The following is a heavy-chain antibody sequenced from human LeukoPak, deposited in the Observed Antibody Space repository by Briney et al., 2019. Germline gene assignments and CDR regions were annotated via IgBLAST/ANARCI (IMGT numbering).Heavy chain of an antibody. D-gene: IGHD3-3*01. CDR2: ISTSSRTT. Sequence: SGGSLRLSCAASGFTFTSYTMNWVRQAPGKGLECISYISTSSRTTHYPDSVKGRFIISRDNAKNSLYLQMNSLRAEDTAVYYCAREGLRFLEWLSDYYYMDVWGKGTTVTVSS. J-gene: IGHJ6*03. CDR3: AREGLRFLEWLSDYYYMDV. V-gene: IGHV3-48*04. CDR1: GFTFTSYT.